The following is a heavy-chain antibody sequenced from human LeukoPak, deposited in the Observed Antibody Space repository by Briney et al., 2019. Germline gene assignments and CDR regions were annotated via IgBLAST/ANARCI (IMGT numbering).Heavy chain of an antibody. CDR1: GYTFTSYD. J-gene: IGHJ3*02. V-gene: IGHV1-8*02. CDR3: ARVRLVVVPAARGYSGYDQPGAFDI. Sequence: ASVKVSCKASGYTFTSYDINWVRQATGQGLEWMGWMNPNSGSTGYAQKFQGRVTMTEDTSTDTAYMELRSLRSDDTAVYYCARVRLVVVPAARGYSGYDQPGAFDIWGQGTMVTVSS. CDR2: MNPNSGST. D-gene: IGHD2-2*01.